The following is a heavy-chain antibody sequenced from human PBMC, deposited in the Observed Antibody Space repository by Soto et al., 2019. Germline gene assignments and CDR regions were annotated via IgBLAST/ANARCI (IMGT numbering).Heavy chain of an antibody. V-gene: IGHV3-21*01. J-gene: IGHJ4*02. D-gene: IGHD3-3*01. CDR3: ARGISILGHDYFDY. Sequence: GGSLRLSCAASGFTFSSYSMNWVRQAPGKGLEWVSSISSSSYIYYADSVKGRFTISRDNAKNSLYLQMNSLRAEDTAVYYCARGISILGHDYFDYWGQGTLVTVSS. CDR1: GFTFSSYS. CDR2: ISSSSYI.